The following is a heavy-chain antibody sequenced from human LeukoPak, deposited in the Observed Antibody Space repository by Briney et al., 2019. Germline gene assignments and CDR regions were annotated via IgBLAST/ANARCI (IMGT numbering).Heavy chain of an antibody. CDR3: ARGKKYSSSWYVDY. Sequence: GASVKVSCKASGGTFSSYAICWVRQATGQGLEWMGWMNPNSGNTGYAQKFQGRVTITRNTSISTAYMELSSLRSEDTAVYYCARGKKYSSSWYVDYWGQGTLVTVSS. D-gene: IGHD6-13*01. CDR1: GGTFSSYA. J-gene: IGHJ4*02. V-gene: IGHV1-8*03. CDR2: MNPNSGNT.